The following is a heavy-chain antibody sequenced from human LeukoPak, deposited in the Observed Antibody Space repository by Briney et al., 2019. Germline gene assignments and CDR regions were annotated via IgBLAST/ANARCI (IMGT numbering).Heavy chain of an antibody. V-gene: IGHV4-30-2*01. D-gene: IGHD2-15*01. CDR1: GGSISSGGYS. CDR3: ARAHCSGGSCYGWRYFDL. Sequence: PSETLSLTCAVSGGSISSGGYSWSWIRQPPGKGLEWIGYFYNSGSTYYNPSLKSRVTISVDRSKNQFSLKLSSVTAADTAVYYCARAHCSGGSCYGWRYFDLWGRGTLVTVSS. J-gene: IGHJ2*01. CDR2: FYNSGST.